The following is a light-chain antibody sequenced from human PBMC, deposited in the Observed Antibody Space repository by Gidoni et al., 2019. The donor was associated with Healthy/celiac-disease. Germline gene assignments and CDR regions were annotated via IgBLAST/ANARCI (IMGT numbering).Light chain of an antibody. V-gene: IGLV2-11*01. CDR1: SSDVGGHNY. CDR3: CSYAGSYTHVV. Sequence: SALTQPRSVSGSPGQAVTISCTGTSSDVGGHNYVSWYQQHPGKAPKLMIYDVSKRPSGVPDRFSGSKSGNTASLTISGLQAEDEADYYCCSYAGSYTHVVFGGGTKLTVL. J-gene: IGLJ2*01. CDR2: DVS.